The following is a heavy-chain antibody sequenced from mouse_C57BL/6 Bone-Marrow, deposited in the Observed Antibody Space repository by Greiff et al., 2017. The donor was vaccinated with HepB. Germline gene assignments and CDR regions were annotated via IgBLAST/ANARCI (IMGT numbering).Heavy chain of an antibody. V-gene: IGHV5-6*01. CDR1: GFTFSSYG. CDR3: ARHDPYYYAMDY. Sequence: DVQLVESGGDLVKPGGSLKLSCAASGFTFSSYGMSWVRQTPDKRLEWVATISSGGSYTYYPDSVKGRFTISRDNAKNTLYLQMSSLKSEDTAMYYCARHDPYYYAMDYWGQGTSVTVSS. J-gene: IGHJ4*01. CDR2: ISSGGSYT.